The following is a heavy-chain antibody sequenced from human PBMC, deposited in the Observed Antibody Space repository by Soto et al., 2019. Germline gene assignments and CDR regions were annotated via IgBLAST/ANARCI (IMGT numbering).Heavy chain of an antibody. CDR2: ISSSGSTI. J-gene: IGHJ4*02. CDR3: ARAGHHYYDSSGYYYDY. Sequence: GGSLRLSCAASGFTFSSYEMNWVRQAPGKGLEWVSYISSSGSTIYYADSVKGRFTISRDNAKNSLYLQMNSLRAEDTAVYYCARAGHHYYDSSGYYYDYWGQGTLVTVSS. CDR1: GFTFSSYE. D-gene: IGHD3-22*01. V-gene: IGHV3-48*03.